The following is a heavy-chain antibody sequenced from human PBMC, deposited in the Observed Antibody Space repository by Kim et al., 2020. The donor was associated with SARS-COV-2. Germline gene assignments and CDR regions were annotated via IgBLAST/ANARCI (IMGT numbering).Heavy chain of an antibody. Sequence: SIIYYADSLKGRFTIFKDNAKDSLYLQMNSLRDEDTAVYYCARDNWMDVWGQGTTVTVSS. CDR3: ARDNWMDV. CDR2: SII. V-gene: IGHV3-48*02. J-gene: IGHJ6*02.